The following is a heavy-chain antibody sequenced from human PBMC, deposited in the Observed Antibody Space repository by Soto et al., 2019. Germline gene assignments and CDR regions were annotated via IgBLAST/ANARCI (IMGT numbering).Heavy chain of an antibody. CDR3: ARRRSIYYYMDV. D-gene: IGHD3-16*01. Sequence: QVQLQQWGPGLLKPSETLSLSCAVYGGSFNDDFWGWIRQPPGKGPEWIGEINHSGRTNNSPSLKSRVTMSVDTSKIQLSLKLSSVTAADTAVYYCARRRSIYYYMDVWGKGTAVTVSS. J-gene: IGHJ6*03. CDR2: INHSGRT. V-gene: IGHV4-34*01. CDR1: GGSFNDDF.